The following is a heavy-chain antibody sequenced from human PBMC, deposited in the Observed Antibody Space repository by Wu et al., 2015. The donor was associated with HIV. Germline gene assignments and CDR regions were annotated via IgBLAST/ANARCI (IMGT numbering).Heavy chain of an antibody. V-gene: IGHV1-18*01. Sequence: QVQLVQSGDGVKKPGASVKVSCKASGYLFTHYGVTWVRLAPGQRLEWVGWVSAWDGRTNYAQNLQGRVTMTTDSSTNTAYMELKSLTSDDTAVYFCARGGHCTQGVCYHLEYWGQGTLVTVSS. CDR3: ARGGHCTQGVCYHLEY. D-gene: IGHD2-8*01. CDR2: VSAWDGRT. CDR1: GYLFTHYG. J-gene: IGHJ4*02.